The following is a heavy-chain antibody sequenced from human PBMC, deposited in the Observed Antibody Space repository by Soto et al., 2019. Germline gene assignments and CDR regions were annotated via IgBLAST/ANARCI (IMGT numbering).Heavy chain of an antibody. J-gene: IGHJ5*02. V-gene: IGHV5-51*01. D-gene: IGHD3-22*01. CDR2: IYPGDSDT. Sequence: GESLKISCEGSGYNFNTYWIGWVRQMPGKGLEWMALIYPGDSDTRYSPSFEGQVTLSVDRSISTAYLQWSSLKASDTAMYYCARANGYYDSSGYTPDWFDPWGQGTLVTVSS. CDR3: ARANGYYDSSGYTPDWFDP. CDR1: GYNFNTYW.